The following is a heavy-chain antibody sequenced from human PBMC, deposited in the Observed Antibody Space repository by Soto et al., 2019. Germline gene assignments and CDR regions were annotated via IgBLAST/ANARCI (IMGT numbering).Heavy chain of an antibody. V-gene: IGHV3-23*01. D-gene: IGHD3-16*01. CDR3: AKWGAKDSVRGTRSLGY. CDR1: GFTFTTSA. J-gene: IGHJ4*02. CDR2: MSATGRTT. Sequence: GGSLRLSCAASGFTFTTSAMSWVRQAPGKGLEWVSGMSATGRTTYYPDSVRGRFTISRDTSKNTLFLEMNSLRAEDTAIYYCAKWGAKDSVRGTRSLGYWGKGILVTLAS.